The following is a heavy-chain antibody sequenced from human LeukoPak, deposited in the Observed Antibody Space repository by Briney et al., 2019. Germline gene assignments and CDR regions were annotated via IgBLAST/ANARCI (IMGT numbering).Heavy chain of an antibody. CDR2: INPSGGGT. D-gene: IGHD3-22*01. J-gene: IGHJ3*02. CDR1: GYTFTNYY. CDR3: WRHYYDSSGPYHDAFDI. V-gene: IGHV1-46*01. Sequence: GASVKVSCKASGYTFTNYYMHWVRQAPGQGLEWMGIINPSGGGTSYAQKFQGRVTMTRDTSISTAYMELSRLRSDDTAVYYCWRHYYDSSGPYHDAFDIWGQGTMVTVSS.